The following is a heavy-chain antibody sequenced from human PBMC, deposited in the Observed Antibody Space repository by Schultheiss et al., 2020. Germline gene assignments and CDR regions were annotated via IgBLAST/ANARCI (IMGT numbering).Heavy chain of an antibody. CDR2: ISGSGGST. CDR3: AKDLNYYDSSGYYHNWYFDL. D-gene: IGHD3-22*01. CDR1: GFNFSSYA. J-gene: IGHJ2*01. Sequence: GGSLRLSCAASGFNFSSYAMSWVRQAPGKGLEWVSAISGSGGSTYYADSVKGRFTISRDNSKNTLYLQMNSLRAEDTAEYYCAKDLNYYDSSGYYHNWYFDLWGRGTLVTVSS. V-gene: IGHV3-23*01.